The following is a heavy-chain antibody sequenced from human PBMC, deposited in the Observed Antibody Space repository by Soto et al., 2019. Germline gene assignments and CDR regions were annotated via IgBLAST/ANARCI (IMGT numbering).Heavy chain of an antibody. CDR1: GFTFSNAW. V-gene: IGHV3-15*07. D-gene: IGHD5-18*01. J-gene: IGHJ6*02. Sequence: GGSLRLSCAASGFTFSNAWMNWVRQAPGKGLEWVGRIKSKTDGGTTDYAAPVKGRFTISRDDSKNTLYLQMNSLKTEDTAVFYCTTILWLPFYYYYGMDVWGQGTTVTVSS. CDR2: IKSKTDGGTT. CDR3: TTILWLPFYYYYGMDV.